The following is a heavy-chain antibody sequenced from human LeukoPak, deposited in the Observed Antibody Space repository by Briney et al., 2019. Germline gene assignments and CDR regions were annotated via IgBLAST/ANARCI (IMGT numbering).Heavy chain of an antibody. CDR1: GFTFNSHG. V-gene: IGHV3-33*06. CDR3: AKDLSYGSLWFDP. D-gene: IGHD3-10*01. J-gene: IGHJ5*02. Sequence: GGSLRLSCAASGFTFNSHGMQWVRQAPGKGLEWVALIWYDGSKTNYVDSVMGRFTISRDSSKNTLYPQMDNLRVEDTAVYFCAKDLSYGSLWFDPWGQGTLVTVSS. CDR2: IWYDGSKT.